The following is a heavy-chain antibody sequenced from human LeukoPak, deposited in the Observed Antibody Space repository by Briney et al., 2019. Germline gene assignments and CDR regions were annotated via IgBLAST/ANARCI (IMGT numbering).Heavy chain of an antibody. V-gene: IGHV4-39*01. CDR3: ARRSFYSMSSGFGF. D-gene: IGHD2/OR15-2a*01. CDR2: IYHSEST. J-gene: IGHJ4*02. Sequence: SETLSLTCTVSGGSISSSSNYWGWIRQPPGKGLEWIGSIYHSESTYYNPSLKSRVTISVDTSKNQFSLKLGSVTATDTAVYYCARRSFYSMSSGFGFWGQGALVTVSS. CDR1: GGSISSSSNY.